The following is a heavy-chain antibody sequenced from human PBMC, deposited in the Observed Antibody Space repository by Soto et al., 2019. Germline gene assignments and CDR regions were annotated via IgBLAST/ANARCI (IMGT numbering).Heavy chain of an antibody. D-gene: IGHD3-10*01. V-gene: IGHV3-13*04. CDR3: ARGITMVRGVILDYFDY. CDR2: IGTAGDT. CDR1: GFTFSSYD. J-gene: IGHJ4*02. Sequence: EVQLVESGGGLVQPGGSLRLSCAASGFTFSSYDMHWVRQATGKGLEWVSGIGTAGDTYYPGSVKGRFTISRENAKNSWYLQMNSLRAGDTAVYYCARGITMVRGVILDYFDYWGQGTRVTVSS.